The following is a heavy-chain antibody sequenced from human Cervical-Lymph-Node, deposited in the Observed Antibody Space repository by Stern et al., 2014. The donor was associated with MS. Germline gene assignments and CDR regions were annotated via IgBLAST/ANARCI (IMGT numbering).Heavy chain of an antibody. V-gene: IGHV1-2*06. D-gene: IGHD2-21*01. CDR3: AREIHPAITFDI. CDR2: INPKTGGA. J-gene: IGHJ3*02. Sequence: VQLLQSGAEMKRPGTSMKVSCEASGYTFTDYYMHWVRQAPGQGLQWMGRINPKTGGANYTEAFQGRVTMARDTSISTGYMVLSSLRSDDTAVYYCAREIHPAITFDIWGQGTVVTVSS. CDR1: GYTFTDYY.